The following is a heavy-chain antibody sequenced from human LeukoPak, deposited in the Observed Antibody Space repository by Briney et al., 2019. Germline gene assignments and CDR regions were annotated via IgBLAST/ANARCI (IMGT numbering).Heavy chain of an antibody. Sequence: GGSLRLSCAASGFTFSSYAMSWVRQAPGKGLEWVSSITSSGSGAYYADSVKGRFTISRDNSKSTLYLQMNSLRADDTAIYYCAQGGTYWGQGTLVTVSS. J-gene: IGHJ4*02. V-gene: IGHV3-23*05. CDR2: ITSSGSGA. CDR3: AQGGTY. CDR1: GFTFSSYA.